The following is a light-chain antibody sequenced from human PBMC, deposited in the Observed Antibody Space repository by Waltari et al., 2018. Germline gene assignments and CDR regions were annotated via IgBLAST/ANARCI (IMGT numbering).Light chain of an antibody. J-gene: IGKJ4*01. V-gene: IGKV3-20*01. CDR2: ATS. CDR3: QQYGTLPAT. CDR1: QTVASSF. Sequence: EIVLTQSPGTLSLSPGERATLSCRASQTVASSFFLWYQQKPGQAPRLLIYATSRRANGTPDRFSGSGSGTDFTLTISRLEPEDFAVYYCQQYGTLPATFGGGTKVEIK.